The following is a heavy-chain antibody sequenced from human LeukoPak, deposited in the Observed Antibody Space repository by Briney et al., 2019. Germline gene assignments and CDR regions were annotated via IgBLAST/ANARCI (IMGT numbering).Heavy chain of an antibody. V-gene: IGHV1-18*01. Sequence: GASVKVSCKASGYTFTSYGISWVRQAPGQGFEWMGWISAYNGNTNYAQKLQGRVTMTTDTSTSTAYMELRSLRSDDTAVYYCARASSSGYFYVAPTYFDYWGQGTLVTVSS. J-gene: IGHJ4*02. D-gene: IGHD3-22*01. CDR3: ARASSSGYFYVAPTYFDY. CDR2: ISAYNGNT. CDR1: GYTFTSYG.